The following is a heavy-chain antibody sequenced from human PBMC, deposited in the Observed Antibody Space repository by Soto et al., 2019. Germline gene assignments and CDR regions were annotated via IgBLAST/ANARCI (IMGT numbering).Heavy chain of an antibody. J-gene: IGHJ4*02. CDR2: IIPIFGTA. CDR3: ASALVPAADGELWYGEHFDY. Sequence: QVQLVQSGAEVKKPGSSLKVSCKASGGTFGSYAISWVRQAPGQGLEWMGGIIPIFGTANYAQKFQGRVTITADESTSTAYMELSSLRSEDTAVYYCASALVPAADGELWYGEHFDYWGQGTLVTVSS. CDR1: GGTFGSYA. V-gene: IGHV1-69*12. D-gene: IGHD2-2*01.